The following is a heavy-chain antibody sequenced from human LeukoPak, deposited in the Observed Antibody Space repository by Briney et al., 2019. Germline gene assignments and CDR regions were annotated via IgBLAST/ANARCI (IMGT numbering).Heavy chain of an antibody. CDR2: ISYDGSNK. J-gene: IGHJ6*02. D-gene: IGHD6-6*01. CDR1: GFTFSSYA. Sequence: GGSLRLSCAASGFTFSSYAMHWVRQAPGKGLEWVAVISYDGSNKYYADSVKGRFTISRDNSKNTLYLQMNSLRAEDTAVYYCAKWGAFEYSSSGYYYGMDVWGQGTTVTVSS. V-gene: IGHV3-30*18. CDR3: AKWGAFEYSSSGYYYGMDV.